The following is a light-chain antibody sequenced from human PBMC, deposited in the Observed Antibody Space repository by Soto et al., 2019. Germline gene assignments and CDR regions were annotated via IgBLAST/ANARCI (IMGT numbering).Light chain of an antibody. V-gene: IGKV3-11*01. CDR2: DAS. J-gene: IGKJ5*01. Sequence: PGERATLSCRASQSVSSNHLAWYQQKPGQAPRLLIYDASNRATGIPARFSGSGSGTDFTLTISSLEPEDFAVYYCQKRSNWPITFGQGTRLEIK. CDR1: QSVSSN. CDR3: QKRSNWPIT.